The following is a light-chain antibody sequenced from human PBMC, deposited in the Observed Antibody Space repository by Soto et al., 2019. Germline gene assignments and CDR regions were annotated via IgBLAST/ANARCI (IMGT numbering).Light chain of an antibody. V-gene: IGKV3-20*01. J-gene: IGKJ4*01. CDR2: AAS. CDR1: QSVSSNY. Sequence: EIVLTQSPGTLSLSPGERATLTCRASQSVSSNYLAWYQQTPDQAPRLLIYAASTKATGIPDRFSGSGSGREFTLTTSRLGPEDFAVNYCQQYGRSPPLIFGGGTKVEIK. CDR3: QQYGRSPPLI.